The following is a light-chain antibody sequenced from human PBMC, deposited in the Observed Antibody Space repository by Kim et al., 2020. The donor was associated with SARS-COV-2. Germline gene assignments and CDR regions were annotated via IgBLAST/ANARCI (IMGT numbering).Light chain of an antibody. CDR3: QQANSFPPWT. J-gene: IGKJ1*01. CDR2: GAS. V-gene: IGKV1-12*01. CDR1: QDINTW. Sequence: IQLTQSPSSVSASVGDRVTFTCRASQDINTWLGWYQQKPGKAPKLLIYGASNLQSGVPSRFSGSGSGTDFTLTISRLQPDDCATYYCQQANSFPPWTFGQGTKVDIK.